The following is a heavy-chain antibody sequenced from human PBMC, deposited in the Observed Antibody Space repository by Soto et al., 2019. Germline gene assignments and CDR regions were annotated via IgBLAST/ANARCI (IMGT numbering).Heavy chain of an antibody. V-gene: IGHV3-23*01. CDR2: ISGSGGTT. J-gene: IGHJ3*01. D-gene: IGHD3-16*02. CDR3: AKDRGIIVKAGDAFDV. Sequence: GGSLRLSCAASGFTFSSYAMSWVRQAPGKGLEWVSAISGSGGTTYYADSVKGRFTISRDKSKNTVYLQMDSLRAEDTAVYYCAKDRGIIVKAGDAFDVWGQGTKVTVSS. CDR1: GFTFSSYA.